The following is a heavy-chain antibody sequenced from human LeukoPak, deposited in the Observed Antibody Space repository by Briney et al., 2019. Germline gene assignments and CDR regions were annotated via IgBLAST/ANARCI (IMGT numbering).Heavy chain of an antibody. D-gene: IGHD1-26*01. Sequence: GGSLRLSCAASGFTFSSYAMSWVRQAPGKGLVWVSRIHIDGSSTNYADSVKGRFTISRDNAKNTLYLQMNSLRAEDTAVYYCARGLGSYGAFDIWGQGTMVTVSS. CDR3: ARGLGSYGAFDI. V-gene: IGHV3-74*01. CDR2: IHIDGSST. CDR1: GFTFSSYA. J-gene: IGHJ3*02.